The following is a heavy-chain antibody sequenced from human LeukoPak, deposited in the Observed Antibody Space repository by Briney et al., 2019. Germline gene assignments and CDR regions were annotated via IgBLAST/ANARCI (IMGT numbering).Heavy chain of an antibody. J-gene: IGHJ6*03. CDR1: GGSFSGYY. V-gene: IGHV4-34*01. CDR2: INHSGST. CDR3: ARGLGFYYYYYMDV. D-gene: IGHD2-15*01. Sequence: SETLSLTCAVYGGSFSGYYWSWIRQPPGKGLEWIGEINHSGSTNYNPSLKSRVTISVDTSKNQFSLKLSSVTAADTAVYYCARGLGFYYYYYMDVWGKGTTVTISS.